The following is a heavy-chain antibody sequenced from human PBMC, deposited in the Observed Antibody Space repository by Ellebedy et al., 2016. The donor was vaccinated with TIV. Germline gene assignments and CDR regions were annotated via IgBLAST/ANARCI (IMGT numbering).Heavy chain of an antibody. CDR2: INNDGTAT. J-gene: IGHJ3*02. V-gene: IGHV3-74*01. Sequence: GESLKISXAASGFSFSWHWMHWVRQGPGKGLVWVSRINNDGTATTYADSVKGRFTISRDNAKNSLYLQMNSLRDEDTAVYYCAGAFDIWGQGTMVTVSS. CDR3: AGAFDI. CDR1: GFSFSWHW.